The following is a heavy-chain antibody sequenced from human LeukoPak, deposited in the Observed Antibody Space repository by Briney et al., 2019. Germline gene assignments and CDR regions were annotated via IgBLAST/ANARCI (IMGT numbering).Heavy chain of an antibody. J-gene: IGHJ3*02. CDR3: TREPAEANYDFWSGYWGHAFDI. CDR2: IRSKAYGGTT. D-gene: IGHD3-3*01. Sequence: GGSLRLSCTASGFTFGDYAMSWVRQAPGKGLEWVGFIRSKAYGGTTEYAASVKGRFTISRDDSKSIAYLQMNSLKTEDTAVYYCTREPAEANYDFWSGYWGHAFDIWGQGTMVTVSS. CDR1: GFTFGDYA. V-gene: IGHV3-49*04.